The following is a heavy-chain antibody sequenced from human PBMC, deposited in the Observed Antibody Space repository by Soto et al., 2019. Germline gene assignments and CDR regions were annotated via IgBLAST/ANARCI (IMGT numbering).Heavy chain of an antibody. D-gene: IGHD1-26*01. Sequence: GASVKVSCKASGYTFTSYYMHWVRQAPGQGLEWMGIINPSGGSTSYAQKFQGRVTMTRDTSTSTVYMELSSLRSEDTAVYYCARGGVGALVRDWFGPWGQGTLVTVSS. J-gene: IGHJ5*02. CDR2: INPSGGST. CDR3: ARGGVGALVRDWFGP. CDR1: GYTFTSYY. V-gene: IGHV1-46*01.